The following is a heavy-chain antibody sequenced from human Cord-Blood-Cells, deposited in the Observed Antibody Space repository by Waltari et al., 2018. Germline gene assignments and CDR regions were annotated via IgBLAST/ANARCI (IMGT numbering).Heavy chain of an antibody. CDR1: GGSISSYY. CDR3: ARRWAELDWYFDL. D-gene: IGHD1-1*01. CDR2: SYYSGST. J-gene: IGHJ2*01. V-gene: IGHV4-59*01. Sequence: QVQLQESGPGLVKPSETLSLTCTVSGGSISSYYWSWIRQPPGKGLEWIGYSYYSGSTNYNPSLKSRVTISVDTSKNQFSLKRSSVTAADTAVYYCARRWAELDWYFDLWGRGTLVTVSS.